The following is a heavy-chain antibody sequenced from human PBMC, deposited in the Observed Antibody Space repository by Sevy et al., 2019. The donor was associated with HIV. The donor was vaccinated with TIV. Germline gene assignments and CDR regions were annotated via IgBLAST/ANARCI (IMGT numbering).Heavy chain of an antibody. V-gene: IGHV3-23*01. CDR1: GFTVTEFV. CDR2: INSGGGST. D-gene: IGHD3-22*01. CDR3: AKDVVGGYYDSSGYSDH. Sequence: GGSLRLSCAASGFTVTEFVMSWVRQAPGKGLEWVSTINSGGGSTYYADSVKGRFTISRDNSQNTLDLQMNSLRAEETAVYYCAKDVVGGYYDSSGYSDHWGQGTLVTVSS. J-gene: IGHJ4*02.